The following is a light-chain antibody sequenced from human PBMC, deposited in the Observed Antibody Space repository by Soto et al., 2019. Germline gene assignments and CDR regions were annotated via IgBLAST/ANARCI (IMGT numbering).Light chain of an antibody. CDR2: DVS. J-gene: IGLJ1*01. V-gene: IGLV2-14*03. Sequence: PGQSITISCPGTSSDVGGNNYVSWYQQHPGKAPKLLIYDVSNRPSGVSNRFSGSKSGNTASLTISGLQAEDEADYYCSSCTTSSTLHVFGTGTKVTVL. CDR1: SSDVGGNNY. CDR3: SSCTTSSTLHV.